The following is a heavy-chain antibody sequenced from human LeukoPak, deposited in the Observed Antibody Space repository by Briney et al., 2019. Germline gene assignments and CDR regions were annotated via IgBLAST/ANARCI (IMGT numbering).Heavy chain of an antibody. CDR3: ASQGYSYGPGF. J-gene: IGHJ3*01. CDR2: INHSGST. D-gene: IGHD5-18*01. CDR1: GGSFSGYC. Sequence: SETLSLTCAVYGGSFSGYCWSWIRQPPGKGLEWIGEINHSGSTNYNPSLKSRVTISVDTSKNQFSLKLSSVTAADTAVYYCASQGYSYGPGFWGQGTMVTVSS. V-gene: IGHV4-34*01.